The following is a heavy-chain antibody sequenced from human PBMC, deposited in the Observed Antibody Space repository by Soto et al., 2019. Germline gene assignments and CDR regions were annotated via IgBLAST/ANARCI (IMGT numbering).Heavy chain of an antibody. J-gene: IGHJ4*02. CDR2: INHSGST. CDR1: GGSFSGYY. CDR3: ARVDSDFDY. D-gene: IGHD1-26*01. V-gene: IGHV4-34*01. Sequence: SETLSLTCAVYGGSFSGYYWSWIRQPPGKGLEWIGEINHSGSTNYNPSLKSRVTISVDTSKNQFSLKLSSVTAADTAVYYCARVDSDFDYWGQGTLVTVSS.